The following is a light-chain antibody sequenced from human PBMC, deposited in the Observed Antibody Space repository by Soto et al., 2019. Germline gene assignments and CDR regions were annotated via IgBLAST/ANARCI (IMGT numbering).Light chain of an antibody. Sequence: EIVFTQSPATLSLSPGERATLSCRASQSVSSNLAWYQQKPGQAPRLLIYGASTRATGIPARFSGSGSGTDFTLTISSLQSEDFAIYYCQQYNNWPWTFGQGTKVDIK. J-gene: IGKJ1*01. V-gene: IGKV3-15*01. CDR2: GAS. CDR3: QQYNNWPWT. CDR1: QSVSSN.